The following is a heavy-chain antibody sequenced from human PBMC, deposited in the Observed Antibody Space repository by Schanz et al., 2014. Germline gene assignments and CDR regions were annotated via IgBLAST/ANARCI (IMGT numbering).Heavy chain of an antibody. Sequence: EVQLVESGGGLVQPGGSLRLSCAASGFTFSSYNMNWVRQAPGKGLEWVSYISSSSSTRYYADSVKGRFTISRDNAKNSLFLQMNSLRAEDTAIYYCAKDAPYPFDLWGRGTLITVSS. CDR1: GFTFSSYN. J-gene: IGHJ2*01. CDR2: ISSSSSTR. V-gene: IGHV3-48*01. CDR3: AKDAPYPFDL.